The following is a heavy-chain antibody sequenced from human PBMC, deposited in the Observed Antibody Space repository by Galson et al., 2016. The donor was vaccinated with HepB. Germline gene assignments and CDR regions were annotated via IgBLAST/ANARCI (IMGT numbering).Heavy chain of an antibody. J-gene: IGHJ6*04. CDR3: ARESVVATYYYGMDV. V-gene: IGHV1-2*02. CDR2: INSNSGGN. Sequence: SVKVSCKASGYTFVGYYIHWVRQAPGQGLEWMGWINSNSGGNNFAQTFQGRIKLTRDTSVSTAYMELSGLTSDDTALYYCARESVVATYYYGMDVWGEGTTVTVSS. D-gene: IGHD2-21*01. CDR1: GYTFVGYY.